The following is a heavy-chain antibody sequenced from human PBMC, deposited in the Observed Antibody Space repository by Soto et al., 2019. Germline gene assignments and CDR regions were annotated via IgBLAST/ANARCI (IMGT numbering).Heavy chain of an antibody. CDR3: ARVYRVYQPRWYPDAFDI. V-gene: IGHV4-39*01. Sequence: SETLSLTCTVSGGSISSNTNYWGWMRLPPGKGLEWIGSISYSGTTFYNPSLKSRVTIFADTSKIQFSLSLTSVTAADTAIYYCARVYRVYQPRWYPDAFDIWGQGTMVTVSS. CDR2: ISYSGTT. D-gene: IGHD2-15*01. CDR1: GGSISSNTNY. J-gene: IGHJ3*02.